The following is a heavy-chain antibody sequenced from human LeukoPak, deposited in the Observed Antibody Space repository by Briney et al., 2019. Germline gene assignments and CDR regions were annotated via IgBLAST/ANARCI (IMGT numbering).Heavy chain of an antibody. CDR1: GFTFSSYS. D-gene: IGHD2-2*01. CDR3: ARDEIVVVPAAIGHYYYMDV. J-gene: IGHJ6*03. CDR2: ISSSSSYI. Sequence: GGSLRLSCAASGFTFSSYSMNWVRQAPGKGLEWVSSISSSSSYIYYADSVKGRFTISRDNAKNSLYLQMNSLRAEGTAVYYCARDEIVVVPAAIGHYYYMDVWGKGTTVTVSS. V-gene: IGHV3-21*01.